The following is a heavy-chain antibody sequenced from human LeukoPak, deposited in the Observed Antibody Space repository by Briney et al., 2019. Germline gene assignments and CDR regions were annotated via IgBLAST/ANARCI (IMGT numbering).Heavy chain of an antibody. V-gene: IGHV1-2*02. J-gene: IGHJ4*02. CDR2: INPNTGGT. CDR3: AIDPRIKMMVRGVMVPSTNKFDT. D-gene: IGHD3-10*01. CDR1: GYTFTGYY. Sequence: ASVKVSCKTSGYTFTGYYIHWVRQAPGQGLEWMGWINPNTGGTNYVQTFQGRVTMTRDTSIATAYMELTRLRVGDSAVYYCAIDPRIKMMVRGVMVPSTNKFDTWGQGTPVIVSS.